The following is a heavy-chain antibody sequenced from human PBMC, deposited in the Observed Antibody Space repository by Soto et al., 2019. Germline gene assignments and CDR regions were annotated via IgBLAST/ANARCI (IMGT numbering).Heavy chain of an antibody. CDR2: IYFTGST. V-gene: IGHV4-61*08. CDR1: GGSISSGDYY. J-gene: IGHJ4*02. CDR3: AREALGRALDY. Sequence: SETLSLTCSVSGGSISSGDYYWNWIRQPPGKGLEWIGYIYFTGSTNYNPSLKSRVTISVDTSKIQFSLSLSSVTAADTAVYYCAREALGRALDYWGQGTLVTVSS.